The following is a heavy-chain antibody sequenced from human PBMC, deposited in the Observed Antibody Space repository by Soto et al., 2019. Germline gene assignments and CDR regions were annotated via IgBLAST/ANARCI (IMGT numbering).Heavy chain of an antibody. CDR2: ISSSSSYI. J-gene: IGHJ4*02. CDR3: ARDGEYSSSSPNYFDY. D-gene: IGHD6-6*01. CDR1: GFTFSSYS. Sequence: GSLRLSCAASGFTFSSYSMNWVRQAPGKGLEWVSSISSSSSYIYYADSVKGRFTISRDNAKNSLYLQMNSLRAEDTAVYYCARDGEYSSSSPNYFDYWGQGTLVTVSS. V-gene: IGHV3-21*01.